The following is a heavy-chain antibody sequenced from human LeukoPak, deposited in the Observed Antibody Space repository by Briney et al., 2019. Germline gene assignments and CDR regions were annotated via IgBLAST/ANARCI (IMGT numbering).Heavy chain of an antibody. J-gene: IGHJ4*02. Sequence: SETLSLTCAVYGGSFSGYYWSWIRQPPGKGLEWIGEINHSGSTNYNPSLKSRVTISVDTSKNQFSLKLSSVTAADTAAYYCARAPRYCSGGSCSPNFDYWGQGTLVTAPS. V-gene: IGHV4-34*01. CDR1: GGSFSGYY. D-gene: IGHD2-15*01. CDR3: ARAPRYCSGGSCSPNFDY. CDR2: INHSGST.